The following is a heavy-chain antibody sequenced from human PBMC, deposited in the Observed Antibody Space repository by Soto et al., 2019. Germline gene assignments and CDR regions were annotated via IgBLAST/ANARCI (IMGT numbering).Heavy chain of an antibody. V-gene: IGHV1-18*01. CDR2: ISAYNGNT. J-gene: IGHJ6*02. Sequence: VASVKVSCKASGYTFTSYGLSWVRQAPGQGLEWMGWISAYNGNTNYAQKLQGRVTITTDTSTSTAYMELSSLRSEDTAVYYCAACINTSCYHYYGMDVWGQGTTVTVSS. D-gene: IGHD2-2*01. CDR3: AACINTSCYHYYGMDV. CDR1: GYTFTSYG.